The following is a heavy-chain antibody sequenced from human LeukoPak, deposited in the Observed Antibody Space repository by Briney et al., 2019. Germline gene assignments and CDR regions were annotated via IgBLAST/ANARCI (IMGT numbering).Heavy chain of an antibody. D-gene: IGHD3-9*01. CDR3: ASQSPDYDILTGYYLYYYYYGMDV. J-gene: IGHJ6*02. CDR2: ISSSSSYI. V-gene: IGHV3-11*06. Sequence: GGSLRLSCAASGFSFSDYYMTWIRQAPGKGLEWVSSISSSSSYIYYADSVKGRFTISRDNAKNSLYLQMNSLRAEDTAVYYCASQSPDYDILTGYYLYYYYYGMDVWGQGTTVTVSS. CDR1: GFSFSDYY.